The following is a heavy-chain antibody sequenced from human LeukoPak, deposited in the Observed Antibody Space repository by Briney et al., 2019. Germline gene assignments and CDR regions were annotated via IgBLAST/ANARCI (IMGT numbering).Heavy chain of an antibody. Sequence: GGSLRLSCAASGFTVSSNYMSWVRQAPGKGLEWVSVIYSGGSTYYADSVKGRFTISRDNSKNTLYLQMNSLRAEDTAVYYCASYVWRSYRHGYFDYWGQGTLVTVSS. D-gene: IGHD3-16*02. CDR1: GFTVSSNY. CDR2: IYSGGST. J-gene: IGHJ4*02. V-gene: IGHV3-66*01. CDR3: ASYVWRSYRHGYFDY.